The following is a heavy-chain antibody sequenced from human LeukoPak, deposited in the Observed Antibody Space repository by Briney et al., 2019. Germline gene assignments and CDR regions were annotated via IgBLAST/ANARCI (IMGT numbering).Heavy chain of an antibody. CDR2: ISYDGSNK. Sequence: GGSLRLSCAASGFTFSSYAMHWVRQAPGKGLEWVAVISYDGSNKYHADSVKGRSTISRDNSKNTLYLQMNSLRAEDTAVYYCARDIGLDSSGYFQLGYYGIDVWGQGTTVTVSS. CDR1: GFTFSSYA. V-gene: IGHV3-30-3*01. D-gene: IGHD3-22*01. J-gene: IGHJ6*02. CDR3: ARDIGLDSSGYFQLGYYGIDV.